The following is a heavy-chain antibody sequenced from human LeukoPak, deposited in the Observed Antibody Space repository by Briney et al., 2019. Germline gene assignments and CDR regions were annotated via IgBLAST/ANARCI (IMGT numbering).Heavy chain of an antibody. D-gene: IGHD2-21*01. CDR3: ARDFDGYSISPYFVH. V-gene: IGHV1-24*01. CDR2: SDPEDGET. J-gene: IGHJ4*02. Sequence: ASVKVSCKVSGYTLTELSMHWVRQAPGKGLEWRGGSDPEDGETIYAQKFQGRVTMTENPSTDTAYMELSSLRSEDTAVYYCARDFDGYSISPYFVHWGQGTLVTVSS. CDR1: GYTLTELS.